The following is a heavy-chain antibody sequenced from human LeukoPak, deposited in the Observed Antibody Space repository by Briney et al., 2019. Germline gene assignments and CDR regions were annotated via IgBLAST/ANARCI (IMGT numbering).Heavy chain of an antibody. J-gene: IGHJ4*02. CDR1: GFTFSRYW. Sequence: GGFLRLSCAASGFTFSRYWMSWVRQAPGKGLEWVANINQDGSEKYYVDSVKGRFTISRDNAKNSLYLQMNSLRAEDTAVYYCARAYWATVPFDYWGQGTLVTVSS. V-gene: IGHV3-7*05. CDR3: ARAYWATVPFDY. CDR2: INQDGSEK. D-gene: IGHD2-8*02.